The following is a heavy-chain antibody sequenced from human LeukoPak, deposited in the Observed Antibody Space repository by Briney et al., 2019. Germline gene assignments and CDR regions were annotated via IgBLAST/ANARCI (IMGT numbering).Heavy chain of an antibody. V-gene: IGHV3-23*01. CDR1: GFTFSSYA. Sequence: GGSLRLSCAASGFTFSSYAMSWVRQAPGKGLEWVSAISGSGGSTYYADSVKGRFTISRDNSKNTLYLQMNSLRAEDTAVYYCASTSSRGIWSGYYRYYFDYWGQGTLVTVSS. D-gene: IGHD3-3*01. J-gene: IGHJ4*02. CDR2: ISGSGGST. CDR3: ASTSSRGIWSGYYRYYFDY.